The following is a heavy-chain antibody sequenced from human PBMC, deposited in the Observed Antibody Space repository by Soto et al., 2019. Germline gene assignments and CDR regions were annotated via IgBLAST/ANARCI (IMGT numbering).Heavy chain of an antibody. Sequence: SETLSLICTVSGGSISSGGYYWSWIRQHPGKGLEWIGYIYYSGSTYYNPSLKSRVTISVDTSKSQFSLKLSSVTAADTAVYYCARGAYYCSGGSCYSVYWFDPWGQGTLVTVSS. D-gene: IGHD2-15*01. V-gene: IGHV4-31*03. CDR1: GGSISSGGYY. CDR3: ARGAYYCSGGSCYSVYWFDP. CDR2: IYYSGST. J-gene: IGHJ5*02.